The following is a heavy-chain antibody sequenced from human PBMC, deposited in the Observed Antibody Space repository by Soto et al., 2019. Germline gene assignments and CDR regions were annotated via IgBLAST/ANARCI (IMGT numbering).Heavy chain of an antibody. CDR1: GCTFSSYA. Sequence: GASVKVSCKASGCTFSSYAISWVRHAPEQGLEWMGAVIPIFGTANYAQKFRGRVTITADKSTSTAYMEMSSLRSEDTAVYYCARVAQLRFLEWLYFDPWGQGTLVTVSS. CDR3: ARVAQLRFLEWLYFDP. D-gene: IGHD3-3*01. V-gene: IGHV1-69*06. CDR2: VIPIFGTA. J-gene: IGHJ5*02.